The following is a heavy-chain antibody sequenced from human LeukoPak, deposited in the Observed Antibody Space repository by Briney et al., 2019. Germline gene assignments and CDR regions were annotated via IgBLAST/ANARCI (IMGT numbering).Heavy chain of an antibody. Sequence: SETPSLTCAVYGGSFSGYYWSWIRQPPGKGLEWIGEINHSGSTNYNPSLKSRVTISVDTSKNQFSLKLSSVTAADTAVYYCARGGYSYGYRQYFQHWGQGTLVTVSS. V-gene: IGHV4-34*01. J-gene: IGHJ1*01. CDR1: GGSFSGYY. D-gene: IGHD5-18*01. CDR2: INHSGST. CDR3: ARGGYSYGYRQYFQH.